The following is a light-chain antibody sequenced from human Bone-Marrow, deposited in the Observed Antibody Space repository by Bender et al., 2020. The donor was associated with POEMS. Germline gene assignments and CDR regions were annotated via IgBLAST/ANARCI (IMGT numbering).Light chain of an antibody. CDR1: SSNIGGNA. Sequence: TISCSGSSSNIGGNAVNWWQQLPGTAPKLLIYGNDQRPSGVPDRFSGSKSGTSASLAISGLQSEDEANYFCSAWDGILNGWVFGGGTELTVL. V-gene: IGLV1-44*01. CDR3: SAWDGILNGWV. J-gene: IGLJ3*02. CDR2: GND.